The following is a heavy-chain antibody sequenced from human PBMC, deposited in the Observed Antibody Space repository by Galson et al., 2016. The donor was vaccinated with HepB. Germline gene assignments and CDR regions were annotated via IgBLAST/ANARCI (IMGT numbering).Heavy chain of an antibody. CDR3: ARRSSPSSGGHYYFDY. D-gene: IGHD6-19*01. CDR1: GFAVSTNY. Sequence: SLRLSCAASGFAVSTNYMSWVRQAPGKGLEWVSVIYSGGSTYYADSVKGRFTISSDNSKNTLYLQMNSLRAEDTAMYYCARRSSPSSGGHYYFDYWGQGTLVTVSS. CDR2: IYSGGST. V-gene: IGHV3-53*01. J-gene: IGHJ4*02.